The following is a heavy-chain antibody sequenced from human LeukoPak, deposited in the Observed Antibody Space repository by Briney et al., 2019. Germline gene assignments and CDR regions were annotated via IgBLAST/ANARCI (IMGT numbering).Heavy chain of an antibody. CDR2: INPNSGGT. Sequence: GASVKVSCKASGYTFTSYYMHWVRQAPGQGLEWMGWINPNSGGTNYAQKFQGRVTMTRDTSISTAYMELSRLRSDDTAVYYCARDNSGGSYYNWFDPWGQGTLVTVSS. D-gene: IGHD1-26*01. J-gene: IGHJ5*02. V-gene: IGHV1-2*02. CDR1: GYTFTSYY. CDR3: ARDNSGGSYYNWFDP.